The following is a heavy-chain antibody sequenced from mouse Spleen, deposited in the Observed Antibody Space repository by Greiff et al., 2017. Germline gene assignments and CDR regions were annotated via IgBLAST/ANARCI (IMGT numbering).Heavy chain of an antibody. CDR3: ARPMATSGYFDV. CDR2: IYPGDGDT. D-gene: IGHD2-2*01. Sequence: VQLQQSGAELVKPGASVKISCKASGYTFTDYYINWVKQRPGKGLEWIGQIYPGDGDTNYNGKFKGKATLTADKSSSTAYMQLSSLTSEDSAVYFCARPMATSGYFDVWGAGTTVTVSS. CDR1: GYTFTDYY. J-gene: IGHJ1*01. V-gene: IGHV1-80*01.